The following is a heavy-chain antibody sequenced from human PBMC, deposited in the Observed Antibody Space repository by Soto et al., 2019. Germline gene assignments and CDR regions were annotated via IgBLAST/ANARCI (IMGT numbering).Heavy chain of an antibody. CDR2: ISRSGSAI. CDR3: ARGHTYGYIFYY. V-gene: IGHV3-11*01. Sequence: GGSLRLSCAASTFTLSDFYMSWIRQAPGKGLEWVSYISRSGSAIYYADSVKGRFTISRDKAKDSLYLQMNSLTAEDTAVYYCARGHTYGYIFYYWGQGTLVTV. D-gene: IGHD5-18*01. CDR1: TFTLSDFY. J-gene: IGHJ4*02.